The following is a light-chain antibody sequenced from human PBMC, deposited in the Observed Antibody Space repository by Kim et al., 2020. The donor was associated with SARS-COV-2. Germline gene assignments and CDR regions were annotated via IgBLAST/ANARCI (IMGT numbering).Light chain of an antibody. Sequence: DIVMTQSPDSLAVSLGARATINCKSSQSVLYSSNNKNYLAWFQQRPGQPPKLLISWASTRESGVPDRFSGSGSGTDFTLAISSLQAEDVAVYYCQQSYSPPYTFGQGTKLEI. J-gene: IGKJ2*01. CDR3: QQSYSPPYT. CDR2: WAS. V-gene: IGKV4-1*01. CDR1: QSVLYSSNNKNY.